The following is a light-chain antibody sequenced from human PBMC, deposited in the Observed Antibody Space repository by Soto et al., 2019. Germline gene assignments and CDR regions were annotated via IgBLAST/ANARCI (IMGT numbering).Light chain of an antibody. Sequence: QSVLTQPPSVSGAPGQSVIISCTGSNSNIGAGFNVHWYQHLPGTAPKLLLYATNDRPAGVPERFSGSRSDTSASLAITGLQAEDEAEYYCQSYDSSLNVVVFGGRTKLTVL. CDR3: QSYDSSLNVVV. CDR2: ATN. J-gene: IGLJ2*01. CDR1: NSNIGAGFN. V-gene: IGLV1-40*01.